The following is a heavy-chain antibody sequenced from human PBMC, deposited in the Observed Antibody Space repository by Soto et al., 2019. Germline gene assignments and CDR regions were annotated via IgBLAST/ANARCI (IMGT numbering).Heavy chain of an antibody. D-gene: IGHD1-7*01. CDR2: IIPIFGTA. CDR1: GGPFISYA. CDR3: ERGKELRENWFDP. Sequence: VKVPCTASGGPFISYAIFWVRQAPGQGLEWMGGIIPIFGTANYAQKFQGRVTITADESTSTAYMELSSLRSEDTAVYYCERGKELRENWFDPWGQGTLVTVSS. J-gene: IGHJ5*02. V-gene: IGHV1-69*13.